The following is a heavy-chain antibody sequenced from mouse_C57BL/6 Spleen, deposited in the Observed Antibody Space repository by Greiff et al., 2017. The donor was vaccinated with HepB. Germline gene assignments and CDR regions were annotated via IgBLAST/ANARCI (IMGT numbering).Heavy chain of an antibody. J-gene: IGHJ2*01. CDR1: GYTFTSYW. CDR2: IDPSDSYA. CDR3: ARYWYYFDY. Sequence: QVQLQQPGAELVMPGASVKLSCKASGYTFTSYWMHWVKQRPGQGLEWIGEIDPSDSYANHNQKFKGKSTLTVDKSSSTAYMQLSSLTSEDSAVYYCARYWYYFDYWGQGTTLTVSS. D-gene: IGHD4-1*01. V-gene: IGHV1-69*01.